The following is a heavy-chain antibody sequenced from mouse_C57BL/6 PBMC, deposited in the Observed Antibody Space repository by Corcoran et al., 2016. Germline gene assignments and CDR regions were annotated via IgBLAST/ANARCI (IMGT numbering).Heavy chain of an antibody. V-gene: IGHV1-26*01. Sequence: EVQLQQSGPELVKPGASVKISCKASGYMFTDYYMNWVKQSHGKSLEWIGDINPNNGGTSYNQKFKGKATLTVDKSSSTAYMELRSLTSEDSAVYYCARYLDYYGSSYAMDYWGQGTSVTVSS. D-gene: IGHD1-1*01. CDR2: INPNNGGT. CDR1: GYMFTDYY. J-gene: IGHJ4*01. CDR3: ARYLDYYGSSYAMDY.